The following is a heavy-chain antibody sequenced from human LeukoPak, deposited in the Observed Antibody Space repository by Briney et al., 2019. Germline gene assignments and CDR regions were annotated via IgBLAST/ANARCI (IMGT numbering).Heavy chain of an antibody. J-gene: IGHJ5*02. Sequence: PGGSLRLSCAASGFTFSRYWMHWVRQAPGKGLVWVSHINSDGSDTTYADSVKGRFTISRDNAKNTLYLQMNSLRAEDTAVYYCARHRYDRSSNSNRFDPWGQGTLVTVSS. CDR3: ARHRYDRSSNSNRFDP. D-gene: IGHD6-6*01. V-gene: IGHV3-74*01. CDR2: INSDGSDT. CDR1: GFTFSRYW.